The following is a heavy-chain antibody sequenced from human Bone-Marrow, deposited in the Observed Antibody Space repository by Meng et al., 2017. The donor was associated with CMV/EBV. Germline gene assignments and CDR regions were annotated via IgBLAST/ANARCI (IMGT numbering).Heavy chain of an antibody. V-gene: IGHV3-7*01. Sequence: GESLKISCAASRFTFSTYWMSCVRQAPGKGLEWVANIKQDGSEKYYVDSVKGRFTISRDNAKNSLYLQMNSLRAEDTAVYYCARDRAWNDFWSGYYHYWGQGTLVTGSS. J-gene: IGHJ4*02. D-gene: IGHD3-3*01. CDR2: IKQDGSEK. CDR3: ARDRAWNDFWSGYYHY. CDR1: RFTFSTYW.